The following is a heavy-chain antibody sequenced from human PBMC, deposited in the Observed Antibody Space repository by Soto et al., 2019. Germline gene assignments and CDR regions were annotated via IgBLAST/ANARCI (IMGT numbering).Heavy chain of an antibody. CDR3: VRDADETAIVPAPWLV. CDR1: GGSSSSSHW. J-gene: IGHJ6*02. Sequence: QVHLQESGPGLVNPSGTLTRTCAVSGGSSSSSHWWGWVRQAPGKGLVWIGEIYHSGSTNYNPSLKSRINMSVDKSKIPFSVNLSAVTAADTAVYYCVRDADETAIVPAPWLVWGRGTMVTVSS. CDR2: IYHSGST. D-gene: IGHD2-21*02. V-gene: IGHV4-4*02.